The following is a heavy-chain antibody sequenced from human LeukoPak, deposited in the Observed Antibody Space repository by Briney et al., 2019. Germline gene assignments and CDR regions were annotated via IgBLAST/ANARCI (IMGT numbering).Heavy chain of an antibody. J-gene: IGHJ4*02. CDR2: IYNSGST. D-gene: IGHD6-13*01. CDR1: GGSISSYY. CDR3: ARDSYSSSWYGPFDY. Sequence: PSETLSLTCTVSGGSISSYYWSWIRQPPGKGLEWIGYIYNSGSTNYNPSLKSRVTISVDTSKNRFSLKLNSVTAADTAVYYCARDSYSSSWYGPFDYWGQGTLVTVSS. V-gene: IGHV4-59*01.